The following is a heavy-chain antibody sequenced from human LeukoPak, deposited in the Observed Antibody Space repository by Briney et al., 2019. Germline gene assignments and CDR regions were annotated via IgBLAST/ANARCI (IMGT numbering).Heavy chain of an antibody. J-gene: IGHJ6*03. D-gene: IGHD6-13*01. CDR1: GFTFSNYD. CDR3: AKDATPALGTVYMDV. Sequence: GGSLRLSCAASGFTFSNYDMHWVRQATGKGLEWVSGIGTAGDIYYPGSVKGRFTISRENAKNSLYLQMNSLRAEDTAVYYCAKDATPALGTVYMDVWGKGTTVTISS. V-gene: IGHV3-13*01. CDR2: IGTAGDI.